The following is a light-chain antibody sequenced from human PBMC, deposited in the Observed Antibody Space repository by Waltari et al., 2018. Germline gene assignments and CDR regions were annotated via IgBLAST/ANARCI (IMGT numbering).Light chain of an antibody. CDR2: DLG. V-gene: IGLV7-46*01. CDR3: LLSYIVGRPV. CDR1: SGVVTSDHY. J-gene: IGLJ2*01. Sequence: QAEVTQEPSLTVSPGGTVTLTCGSTSGVVTSDHYPYWFQQEPGQAPRTLIPDLGRKPPWTPARFSGSLLGGKAALTLSGAQPEDEADYYCLLSYIVGRPVFGGGTKLTVL.